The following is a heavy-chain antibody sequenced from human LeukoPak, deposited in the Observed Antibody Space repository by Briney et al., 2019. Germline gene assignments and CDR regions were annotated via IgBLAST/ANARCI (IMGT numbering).Heavy chain of an antibody. V-gene: IGHV1-2*02. CDR1: GFTFTAYY. CDR3: ARDSDSTAPDFDF. J-gene: IGHJ4*02. D-gene: IGHD2-21*02. CDR2: INLNNGAT. Sequence: GASVKVSCKASGFTFTAYYLYWVRQAPGQGLECVGFINLNNGATGYAQNFQGRVTMTRDTSISTAFMELSSLRSDDTAVYYCARDSDSTAPDFDFWGQGALVTVSS.